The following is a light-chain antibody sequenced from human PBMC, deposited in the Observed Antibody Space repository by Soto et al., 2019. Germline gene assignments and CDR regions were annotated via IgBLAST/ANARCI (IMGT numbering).Light chain of an antibody. J-gene: IGKJ4*02. Sequence: IVITQPPQSLPVTPGEPASISCRASRSISTYLAWYQQKPGQAPRLLIYEALNRATGIPARFSGSGSGTGFTLTISSLEPEDVAVYYCQQRNNWPLTFGGGTKVDIK. CDR2: EAL. CDR3: QQRNNWPLT. CDR1: RSISTY. V-gene: IGKV3-11*01.